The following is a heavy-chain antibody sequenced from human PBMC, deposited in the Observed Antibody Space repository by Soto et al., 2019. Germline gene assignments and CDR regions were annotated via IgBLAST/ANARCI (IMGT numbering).Heavy chain of an antibody. CDR3: ARDTAPTDV. J-gene: IGHJ4*02. CDR2: ISAYNTNT. D-gene: IGHD4-17*01. V-gene: IGHV1-18*01. Sequence: QVQLVQSGAEVKKPGASVKVSCKTSGYTFTSYHISWVRQAPGQGLEWMGWISAYNTNTNYAQKVKGTVTMTTDTLTSTAYLELRSLRFDVTAVYYCARDTAPTDVWGQGTLVTVSS. CDR1: GYTFTSYH.